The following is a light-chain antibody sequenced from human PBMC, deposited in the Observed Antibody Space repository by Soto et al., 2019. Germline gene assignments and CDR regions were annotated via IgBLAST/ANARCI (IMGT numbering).Light chain of an antibody. J-gene: IGLJ1*01. CDR1: SSDVGGYNY. V-gene: IGLV2-14*01. Sequence: QSALTQPASVSGSPRQSITISCTGTSSDVGGYNYVSWYQQHPGKAPKFMIYDVSNRPSGVSTRFSGSKSGNTASLTISGLQAEDEADYYCNSYTTSNTRQIVFGTGTKLTVL. CDR3: NSYTTSNTRQIV. CDR2: DVS.